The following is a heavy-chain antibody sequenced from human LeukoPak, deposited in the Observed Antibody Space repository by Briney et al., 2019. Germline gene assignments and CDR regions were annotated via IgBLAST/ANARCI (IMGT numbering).Heavy chain of an antibody. CDR3: AKRYCSSPNCYANFDH. D-gene: IGHD2-2*01. J-gene: IGHJ4*02. CDR1: GYTFTGYY. Sequence: ASVKVSCKASGYTFTGYYMHWVRQAPGQGLEWMGRINPNSGDIKYAQKFQGRVTMTRDTSISTAYMELSRLTSDDTAVYYRAKRYCSSPNCYANFDHWGQGTLVTVSS. V-gene: IGHV1-2*06. CDR2: INPNSGDI.